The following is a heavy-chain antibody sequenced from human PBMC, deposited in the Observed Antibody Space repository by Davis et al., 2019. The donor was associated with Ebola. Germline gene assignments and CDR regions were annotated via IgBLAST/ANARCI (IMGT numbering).Heavy chain of an antibody. CDR2: IYPRVSDT. D-gene: IGHD4-17*01. V-gene: IGHV5-51*01. J-gene: IGHJ4*02. CDR3: ARQGYLRGYGDPMLFY. CDR1: GYSFTNYL. Sequence: GESLKISCAASGYSFTNYLIGWACPTPGKGLEWVGGIYPRVSDTRYSPSFQGHVTVSADKSISTAYLQWSSLKASDTAMYYCARQGYLRGYGDPMLFYWGQGALVTVSS.